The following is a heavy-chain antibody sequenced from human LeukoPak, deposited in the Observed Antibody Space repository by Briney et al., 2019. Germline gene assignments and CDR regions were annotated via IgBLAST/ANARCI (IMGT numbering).Heavy chain of an antibody. J-gene: IGHJ4*02. Sequence: GGSLRLSCAASGFTFSSYWMSWVRQAPGKGLEWVANIKQDGSEKYYVDSVKGRFTISRDNAKNSLYLQMNSLRAEDTAVYYCARDAGLYQLLFDYWGQGTLVTVSS. D-gene: IGHD2-2*01. V-gene: IGHV3-7*01. CDR2: IKQDGSEK. CDR1: GFTFSSYW. CDR3: ARDAGLYQLLFDY.